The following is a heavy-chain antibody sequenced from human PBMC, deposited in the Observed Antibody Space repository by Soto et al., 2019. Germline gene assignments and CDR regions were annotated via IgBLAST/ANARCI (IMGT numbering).Heavy chain of an antibody. J-gene: IGHJ4*02. V-gene: IGHV3-23*01. Sequence: GSLRLSCAASGFTFNDYAINWVRQLPGRGLEYVSGIGGRGGNAFYADSMKGRFIISRDNSKNTVYLQMNNLRVDDSAMYYCAKAWDSGDFAGSFDSWGQGTLVTVSS. CDR2: IGGRGGNA. D-gene: IGHD2-21*02. CDR3: AKAWDSGDFAGSFDS. CDR1: GFTFNDYA.